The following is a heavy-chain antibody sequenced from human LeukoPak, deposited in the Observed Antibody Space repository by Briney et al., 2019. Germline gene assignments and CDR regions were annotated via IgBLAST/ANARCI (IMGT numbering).Heavy chain of an antibody. J-gene: IGHJ4*02. V-gene: IGHV3-15*01. CDR3: TTDLWYSSSWYASSHDY. CDR1: GFTFTNAW. D-gene: IGHD6-13*01. Sequence: GGSLRLSCAASGFTFTNAWMSWVRQAPGKGLEWVGRIKSKTDGGTADYAAPVKDRFTFSRDDSKNTLYLQMGSLKTEDTGVYYCTTDLWYSSSWYASSHDYWGQGTLVTVSS. CDR2: IKSKTDGGTA.